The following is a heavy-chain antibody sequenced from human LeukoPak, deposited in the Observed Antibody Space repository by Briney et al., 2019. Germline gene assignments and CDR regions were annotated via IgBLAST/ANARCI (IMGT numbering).Heavy chain of an antibody. D-gene: IGHD6-13*01. V-gene: IGHV3-23*01. CDR1: GFTFSSYA. CDR2: ISGSGGST. CDR3: AKRPPGIAAAAPFDY. J-gene: IGHJ4*02. Sequence: PGGSLRLSCAASGFTFSSYAMSWVRQAPGKGLEWVSVISGSGGSTDYADSVKGRFIISRDNSKNTLYLQMNSLRAEDTAVYYCAKRPPGIAAAAPFDYWGQGTLVTVSS.